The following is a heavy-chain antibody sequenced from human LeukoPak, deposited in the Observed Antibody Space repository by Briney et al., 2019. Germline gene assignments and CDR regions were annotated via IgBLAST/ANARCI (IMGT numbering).Heavy chain of an antibody. Sequence: SETLSLTCTVSGGSINTYYWTWIRQPPGKGLDWIGYTYYSGSTNYNPSLKSRVTISVDTSKKQFSLKLTSVTAADTAVYYCARDSGSYPHWFAPWGQGTLVTVSS. J-gene: IGHJ5*02. D-gene: IGHD1-26*01. CDR3: ARDSGSYPHWFAP. V-gene: IGHV4-59*01. CDR1: GGSINTYY. CDR2: TYYSGST.